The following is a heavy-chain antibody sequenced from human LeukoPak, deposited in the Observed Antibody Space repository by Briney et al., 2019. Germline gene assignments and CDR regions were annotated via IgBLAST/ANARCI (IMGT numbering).Heavy chain of an antibody. J-gene: IGHJ5*02. CDR3: ANSYDFWSAYSS. CDR1: GFTFSTYA. V-gene: IGHV3-23*01. Sequence: GGSLRLSCAASGFTFSTYAMSWVRQAPGKGLEWVSGISGSGGSTYYADPVKGRFTISRDNSKNTLYLQMNNLRADDTAVYYCANSYDFWSAYSSWGQGALVTVSS. D-gene: IGHD3-3*01. CDR2: ISGSGGST.